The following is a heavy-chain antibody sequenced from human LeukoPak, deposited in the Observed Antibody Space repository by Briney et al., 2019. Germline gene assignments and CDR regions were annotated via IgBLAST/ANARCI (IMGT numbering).Heavy chain of an antibody. CDR2: IYYDGGNK. Sequence: GRSLRLSCAASGFTFRNFGMHWVRQAPGKGLEWVAVIYYDGGNKYYIDSVKGRFTISRDNSKNTLYLQMNSLRAEDTAVYYCARDRSELRYFDYRGQGTLVTVSS. D-gene: IGHD1-14*01. J-gene: IGHJ4*02. CDR3: ARDRSELRYFDY. CDR1: GFTFRNFG. V-gene: IGHV3-33*01.